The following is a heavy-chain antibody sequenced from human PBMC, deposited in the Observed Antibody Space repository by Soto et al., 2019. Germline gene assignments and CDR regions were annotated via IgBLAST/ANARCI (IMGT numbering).Heavy chain of an antibody. J-gene: IGHJ6*02. CDR3: ARLYYDYV. D-gene: IGHD3-3*01. CDR1: GFTFSTYS. Sequence: GESLKISCAASGFTFSTYSMNWVRQAPGKGLEWISYIDSESDTIFYADSVKGRFTISRDNAKNSLYLQMNSLRDEDTAVYYCARLYYDYVWGQGTTDTV. V-gene: IGHV3-48*02. CDR2: IDSESDTI.